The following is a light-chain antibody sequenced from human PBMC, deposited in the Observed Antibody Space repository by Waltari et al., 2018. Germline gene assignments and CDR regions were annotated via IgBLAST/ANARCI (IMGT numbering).Light chain of an antibody. J-gene: IGLJ1*01. Sequence: SSELTQDPAVSVALGQTVRITCKGDSLRTYYANWYQPKPGQPPVLVIYGKNNRPSCIPDRLSASSSGNTASLTIAVAQAEDEADYYCNSRDSSGNPYVFGSGTKVTVL. CDR3: NSRDSSGNPYV. CDR1: SLRTYY. CDR2: GKN. V-gene: IGLV3-19*01.